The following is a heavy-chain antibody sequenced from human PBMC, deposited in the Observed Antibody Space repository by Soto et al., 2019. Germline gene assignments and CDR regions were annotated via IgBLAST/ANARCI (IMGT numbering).Heavy chain of an antibody. D-gene: IGHD2-15*01. CDR1: GFTFSTYV. CDR3: ANSPTTGSPDRRFRH. CDR2: ISASGSNT. J-gene: IGHJ4*02. V-gene: IGHV3-23*01. Sequence: GGSLRLSCAASGFTFSTYVMTWVRQAPGKGLEWVSGISASGSNTYYADSVMGRFTISRDNSKNTLHLQMDSLGVDDTAVYYCANSPTTGSPDRRFRHWGRGTLVTVSS.